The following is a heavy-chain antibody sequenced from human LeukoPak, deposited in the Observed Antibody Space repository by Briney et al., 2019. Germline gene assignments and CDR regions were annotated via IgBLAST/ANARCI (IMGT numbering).Heavy chain of an antibody. J-gene: IGHJ4*02. CDR1: GTSISSLY. D-gene: IGHD6-6*01. CDR3: ARHRAYSSSSPFDY. CDR2: IYYTGST. V-gene: IGHV4-59*08. Sequence: SETLSLTCSVSGTSISSLYWSWIRQPPGKGLEWIGYIYYTGSTNYNPSLKSPVTIFVDTSKNQFSLRLSSVTAADTAVYYCARHRAYSSSSPFDYWGQGTLVTVPS.